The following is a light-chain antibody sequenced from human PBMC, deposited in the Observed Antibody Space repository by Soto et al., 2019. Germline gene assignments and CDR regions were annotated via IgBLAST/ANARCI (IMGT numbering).Light chain of an antibody. V-gene: IGLV2-14*01. Sequence: QSVLTQPASVSGSPGQSITISCTGTSSDVGGYDYVAWYQLHPGKAPKLMLFEVSNRPSGVSYRFSGSKSGNTASLTISGLQAEDEADYFCSSYSISTAYLFGTGTKVTVL. CDR2: EVS. CDR3: SSYSISTAYL. CDR1: SSDVGGYDY. J-gene: IGLJ1*01.